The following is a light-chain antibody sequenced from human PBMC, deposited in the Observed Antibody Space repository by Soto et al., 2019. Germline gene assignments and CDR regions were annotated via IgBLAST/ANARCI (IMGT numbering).Light chain of an antibody. V-gene: IGKV1-39*01. Sequence: DIQMTQSPSSLSASVGDRVTITCRASRSINTYVNWYRQRPGKAPELLIYSASSLHFGVPSRFSGSGAGTEFTLTISSLQPDDFATYYCQHYNSYSEAFGQGTKVELK. CDR1: RSINTY. CDR3: QHYNSYSEA. J-gene: IGKJ1*01. CDR2: SAS.